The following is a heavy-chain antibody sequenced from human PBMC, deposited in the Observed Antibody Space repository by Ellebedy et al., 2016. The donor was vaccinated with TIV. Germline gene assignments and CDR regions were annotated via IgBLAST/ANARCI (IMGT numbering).Heavy chain of an antibody. Sequence: GESLKISCAASGLPVISNYMAWVRQPPGKGLEWVSLIYSGGATYYADPVKARFTISRDKSTNTLHLQMDNLSAEDTAVYYCATFNWGSDYFEDWGQGTLVTVSS. CDR1: GLPVISNY. J-gene: IGHJ4*02. V-gene: IGHV3-53*01. CDR3: ATFNWGSDYFED. D-gene: IGHD7-27*01. CDR2: IYSGGAT.